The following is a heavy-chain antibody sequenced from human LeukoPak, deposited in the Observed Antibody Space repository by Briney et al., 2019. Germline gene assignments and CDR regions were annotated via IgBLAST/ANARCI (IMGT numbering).Heavy chain of an antibody. CDR3: ATYDNWVAGDV. D-gene: IGHD1-20*01. V-gene: IGHV3-7*01. J-gene: IGHJ6*02. CDR2: IKKDGSEE. CDR1: EFPFSDYW. Sequence: SGGSLRLSCAASEFPFSDYWMSWVRQATGKGPEGVANIKKDGSEEHYVGSVKGRFTVSRDNAKKSLFLQMNGLRVEDTAVYYCATYDNWVAGDVWGQGTTVSVSS.